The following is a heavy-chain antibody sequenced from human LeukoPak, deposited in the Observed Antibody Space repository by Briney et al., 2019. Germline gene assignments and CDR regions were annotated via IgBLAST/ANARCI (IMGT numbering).Heavy chain of an antibody. D-gene: IGHD6-6*01. Sequence: GGSLRLSCEASGFSFSNFEMNWVRQFPGKGLEWVSYIDTTGTLTYYADSVKGRFTIPRDDAKNSLYLQMNSLRAEDTAVYYCARDQQLVDYWGQGTLVTVSS. V-gene: IGHV3-48*03. CDR1: GFSFSNFE. CDR2: IDTTGTLT. CDR3: ARDQQLVDY. J-gene: IGHJ4*02.